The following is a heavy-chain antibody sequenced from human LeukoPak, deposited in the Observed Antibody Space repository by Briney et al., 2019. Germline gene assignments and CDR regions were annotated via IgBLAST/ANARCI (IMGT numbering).Heavy chain of an antibody. D-gene: IGHD3-3*01. CDR3: AREYYDYTIFGVVTGHFDY. Sequence: GGSLRLSCAASGFTFSSYAMHWVRQAPGKGLERVAVISYDGSNKYYADSVKGRFTISRDNSKNTLYLQMNSLRAEDTAVYYCAREYYDYTIFGVVTGHFDYWGQGTLVTVSS. V-gene: IGHV3-30*04. CDR2: ISYDGSNK. CDR1: GFTFSSYA. J-gene: IGHJ4*02.